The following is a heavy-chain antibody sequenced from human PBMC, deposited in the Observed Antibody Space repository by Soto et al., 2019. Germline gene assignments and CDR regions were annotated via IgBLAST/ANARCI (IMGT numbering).Heavy chain of an antibody. J-gene: IGHJ6*02. D-gene: IGHD2-2*01. V-gene: IGHV4-31*03. CDR2: IYYSGST. CDR3: ARERVVVVQAAPVRYYYYGMDV. CDR1: GGSLSSGGYY. Sequence: SDTLSLTCTVSGGSLSSGGYYRSWIRQHPGKGLEWIGYIYYSGSTYYNPSLKSRVTISVDTSKNQFSLKLSSVTAADTAVYYCARERVVVVQAAPVRYYYYGMDVWRQGTTVTVSS.